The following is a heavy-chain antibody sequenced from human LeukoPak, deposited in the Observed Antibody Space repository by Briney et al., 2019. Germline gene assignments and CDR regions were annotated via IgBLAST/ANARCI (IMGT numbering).Heavy chain of an antibody. CDR2: IYYNGNT. J-gene: IGHJ4*02. CDR3: ARQGITIFGALDY. Sequence: SETLSLTCTVSGGSISSYFWSWIRQPPGKGLEWIGYIYYNGNTNYNPSLKSRVTISVDTSKNQFSLKLGSVTAADTAVYYCARQGITIFGALDYWGRGTLVTVSS. D-gene: IGHD3-3*01. CDR1: GGSISSYF. V-gene: IGHV4-59*01.